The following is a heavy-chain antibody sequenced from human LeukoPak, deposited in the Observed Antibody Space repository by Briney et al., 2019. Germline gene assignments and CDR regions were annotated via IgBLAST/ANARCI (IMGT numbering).Heavy chain of an antibody. CDR1: GGSISSSSYY. CDR3: ARQGSTTFDY. J-gene: IGHJ4*02. D-gene: IGHD6-13*01. V-gene: IGHV4-39*01. Sequence: SDTLSLTCTVSGGSISSSSYYWGWIRQPPGKGLEWIGSIYYSGSTYYNPSLKSRVTISVDTSKNQFSLKLSSVTAADTAVYYCARQGSTTFDYWGQGTLVTVSS. CDR2: IYYSGST.